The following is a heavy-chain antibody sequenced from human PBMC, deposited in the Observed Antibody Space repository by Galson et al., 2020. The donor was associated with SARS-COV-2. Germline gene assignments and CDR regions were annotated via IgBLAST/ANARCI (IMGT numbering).Heavy chain of an antibody. CDR2: VNSKTNGGTT. V-gene: IGHV3-15*01. D-gene: IGHD4-17*01. CDR1: GFTFSNAW. CDR3: TWTTVTLQWDF. J-gene: IGHJ4*02. Sequence: GGSLRLSCSASGFTFSNAWMSWVRQAPGKGLEWVGRVNSKTNGGTTAYAAPVKGRFIISRDDSKNTLYLQMDSLKTEDTAVYYCTWTTVTLQWDFWGQGTQVTVSS.